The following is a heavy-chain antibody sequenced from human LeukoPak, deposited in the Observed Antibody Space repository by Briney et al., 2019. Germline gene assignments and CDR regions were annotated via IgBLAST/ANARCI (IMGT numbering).Heavy chain of an antibody. CDR1: GGTFISYA. Sequence: SVKVSCKASGGTFISYAISWVRQAPGQGLEWMGGIIPIFGTANYAQKFQGRVTITADESTSTAYMELSSLRSEDTAVYYCARDQKAYSSSWFKNPGMDYWGQGTLVTVSS. J-gene: IGHJ4*02. V-gene: IGHV1-69*13. CDR3: ARDQKAYSSSWFKNPGMDY. CDR2: IIPIFGTA. D-gene: IGHD6-13*01.